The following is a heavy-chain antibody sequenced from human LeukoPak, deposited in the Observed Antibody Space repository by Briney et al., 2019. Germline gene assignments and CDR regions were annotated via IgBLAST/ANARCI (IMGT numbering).Heavy chain of an antibody. Sequence: ASVKVSCKASGGTFSSYAISWVRQAPGQGLERMGGIIPIFGTANYAQKFQGRVTITADESTSTAYMELSSLRSEDTAVYYCARDGGGVRSYYYDSSGYHYGTHHFDYWGQGTLVTVSS. CDR2: IIPIFGTA. CDR1: GGTFSSYA. CDR3: ARDGGGVRSYYYDSSGYHYGTHHFDY. V-gene: IGHV1-69*13. J-gene: IGHJ4*02. D-gene: IGHD3-22*01.